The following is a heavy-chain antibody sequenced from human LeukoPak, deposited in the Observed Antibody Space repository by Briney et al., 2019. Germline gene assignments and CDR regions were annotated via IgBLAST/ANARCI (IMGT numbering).Heavy chain of an antibody. CDR1: GYSFTTFY. V-gene: IGHV1-46*01. Sequence: ASVKVSCKTSGYSFTTFYIHWVRQAPGQGVEWMGMISPSDDRTIYSQNLQGRVTMTRDMSTRTAYMELSSLRSEDTAVYYCARTRASQQQWLVRWAKPYYCDYWGRETVVSVFS. CDR3: ARTRASQQQWLVRWAKPYYCDY. J-gene: IGHJ4*02. CDR2: ISPSDDRT. D-gene: IGHD6-19*01.